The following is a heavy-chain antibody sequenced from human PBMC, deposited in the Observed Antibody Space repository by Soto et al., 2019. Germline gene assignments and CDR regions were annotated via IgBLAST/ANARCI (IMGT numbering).Heavy chain of an antibody. CDR1: GFTFDIYA. J-gene: IGHJ4*02. CDR2: ISWNSGTR. CDR3: AKELGGYSYGSELDH. V-gene: IGHV3-9*01. Sequence: EVQLVDSGGGLVQPGRSLRLSFAASGFTFDIYAMHWVRQAPGKGLEWVASISWNSGTRGYADSVKGRFTISRDNAKNSLYLQMDSLRTEDTAFYYCAKELGGYSYGSELDHWGQGTLVAVSS. D-gene: IGHD5-18*01.